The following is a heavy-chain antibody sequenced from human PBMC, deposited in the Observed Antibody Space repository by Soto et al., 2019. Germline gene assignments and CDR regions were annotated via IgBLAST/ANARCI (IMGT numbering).Heavy chain of an antibody. CDR3: ARTYYDSSGYSAGLVDY. CDR1: GFTFSSYA. V-gene: IGHV3-30-3*01. CDR2: ISYDGSNK. Sequence: GGSLRLSCAASGFTFSSYAMHWVRQAPCKGLEWVAVISYDGSNKYYADSVKGRFTISRDNSKNTLYLQMNSLRAEDTAVYYCARTYYDSSGYSAGLVDYWGQGTLVTVSS. J-gene: IGHJ4*02. D-gene: IGHD3-22*01.